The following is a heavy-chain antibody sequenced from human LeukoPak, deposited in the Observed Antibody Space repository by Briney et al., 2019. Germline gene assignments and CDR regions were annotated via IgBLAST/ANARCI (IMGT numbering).Heavy chain of an antibody. J-gene: IGHJ3*02. D-gene: IGHD5-18*01. V-gene: IGHV4-38-2*02. CDR3: ARVGYSYGIDAFDI. CDR1: GYSTNSAYY. CDR2: IHHSGST. Sequence: SETLSLTCTVSGYSTNSAYYWGWIRQPPGKGLEWIGSIHHSGSTYYNPSLRSRFTISVDTSKNQFSLKLSSVTAADTAVYYCARVGYSYGIDAFDIWGQGTMVTVSS.